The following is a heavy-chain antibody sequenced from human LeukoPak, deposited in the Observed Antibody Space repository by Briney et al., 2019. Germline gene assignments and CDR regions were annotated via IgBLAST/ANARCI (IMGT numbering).Heavy chain of an antibody. V-gene: IGHV1-2*02. J-gene: IGHJ4*02. D-gene: IGHD1-14*01. CDR3: ARLNGNHFDY. Sequence: ASVKVSYKASGYTFTGYHMHWVRQAPGQGLEWMAWINPNSGATDYAQKFQGRVTMTRDTSTSTAYMELSRLRSDDTAVYYCARLNGNHFDYWGRGTLVTVSS. CDR2: INPNSGAT. CDR1: GYTFTGYH.